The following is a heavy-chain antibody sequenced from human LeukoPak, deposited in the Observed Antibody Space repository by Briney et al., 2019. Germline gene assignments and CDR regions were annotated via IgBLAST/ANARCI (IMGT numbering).Heavy chain of an antibody. D-gene: IGHD6-13*01. CDR1: GFTFSSYA. CDR3: ARVIAAAGSYYFDY. V-gene: IGHV3-23*01. CDR2: ISGSGGSI. J-gene: IGHJ4*02. Sequence: PGGSLRLSCAASGFTFSSYAMSWVRQAPGKGLEWVSSISGSGGSIYYADSVKGRFSISRDNAKNSLYLQMNSLRAEDTAVYYCARVIAAAGSYYFDYWGQGTLVTVSS.